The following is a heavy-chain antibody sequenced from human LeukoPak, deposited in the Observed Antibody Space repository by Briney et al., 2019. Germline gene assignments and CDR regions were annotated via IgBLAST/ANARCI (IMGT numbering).Heavy chain of an antibody. CDR3: ARAKVTMVRGGDGMDV. Sequence: SQTLSLTCVISGDSVSSNSAAWNWMRQSPSRGLEWLGRTYYRSKWYNDYAVSVKSRITINPDTSKNQFSLQLNSVTPEDTAVYYCARAKVTMVRGGDGMDVWGQGTTVTVSS. V-gene: IGHV6-1*01. CDR1: GDSVSSNSAA. CDR2: TYYRSKWYN. D-gene: IGHD3-10*01. J-gene: IGHJ6*02.